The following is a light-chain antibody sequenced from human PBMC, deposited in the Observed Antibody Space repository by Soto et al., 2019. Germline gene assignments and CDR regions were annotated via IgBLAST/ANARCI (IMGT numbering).Light chain of an antibody. V-gene: IGLV3-21*04. CDR2: PDP. Sequence: SYELTQPPSVSVAPGKTARISCGGNNIGSKIVHWYQRKPGKAPWLAINPDPNLPPVITEQFAGSNSANTATLNISRGEAGDEADYYCQGWDSSSAHVVFGGGTKLTVL. J-gene: IGLJ2*01. CDR3: QGWDSSSAHVV. CDR1: NIGSKI.